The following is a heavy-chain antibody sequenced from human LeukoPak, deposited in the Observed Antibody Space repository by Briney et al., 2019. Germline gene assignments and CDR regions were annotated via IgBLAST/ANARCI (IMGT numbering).Heavy chain of an antibody. J-gene: IGHJ4*02. CDR2: IYYSGST. Sequence: SETLSLTCTVSGGSISSYYWGCIRQPPGKGLEWIGTIYYSGSTYYNPSLKSRVTISVDTSMNQFSLKLSSVTAADTAVYYCARQVRDIVVVPAVLYFDYWGQGTLVTVSS. D-gene: IGHD2-2*01. V-gene: IGHV4-39*01. CDR3: ARQVRDIVVVPAVLYFDY. CDR1: GGSISSYY.